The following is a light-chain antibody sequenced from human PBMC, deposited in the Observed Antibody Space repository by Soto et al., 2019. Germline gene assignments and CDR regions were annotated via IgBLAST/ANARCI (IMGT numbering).Light chain of an antibody. V-gene: IGLV2-23*01. CDR1: SSDVGTYDL. Sequence: ALTQPASVSGSPGQSITIPCTGTSSDVGTYDLVSWYQHHPGAAPKLMIYEATRRPSGISNRFSGSKSGNTASLTISGLQAEDEADYYCCSFAGSNSWVFGGGTKLTVL. CDR3: CSFAGSNSWV. CDR2: EAT. J-gene: IGLJ3*02.